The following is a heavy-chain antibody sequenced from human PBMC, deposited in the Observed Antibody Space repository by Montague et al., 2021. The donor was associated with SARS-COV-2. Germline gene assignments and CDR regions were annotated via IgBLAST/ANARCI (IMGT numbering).Heavy chain of an antibody. V-gene: IGHV4-4*02. CDR3: VYRDYYYYYGMDV. CDR1: GGSISSSNW. D-gene: IGHD5-12*01. Sequence: TLSLTCAVSGGSISSSNWWSWVRQPPGKGLAWIGEIYHSGSTNYNPSLKSRVTISVDKSKNQFSLKLSSVTAADTAVYYCVYRDYYYYYGMDVWGQGTTVTVSS. CDR2: IYHSGST. J-gene: IGHJ6*02.